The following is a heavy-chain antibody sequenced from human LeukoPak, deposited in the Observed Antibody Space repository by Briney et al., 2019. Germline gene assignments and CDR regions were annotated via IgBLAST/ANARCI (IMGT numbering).Heavy chain of an antibody. CDR3: ARAWLLIRLFDY. V-gene: IGHV3-48*03. J-gene: IGHJ4*02. D-gene: IGHD3-22*01. Sequence: GGSLRLSCAASGFTFSSYEMNWVRQAPGKGLEWVSYISSSGSTIYYADSVKGRFTISRDNAKNSLYLQMNSLRAEDTAVYYCARAWLLIRLFDYWGQGTLVTVSS. CDR1: GFTFSSYE. CDR2: ISSSGSTI.